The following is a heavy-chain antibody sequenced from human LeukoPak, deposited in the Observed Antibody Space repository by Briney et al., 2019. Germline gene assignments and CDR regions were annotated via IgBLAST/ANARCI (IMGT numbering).Heavy chain of an antibody. V-gene: IGHV3-23*01. CDR3: AKKTGGSYRYLVAPFGY. CDR1: GFTFSSYA. CDR2: ISGSGGST. J-gene: IGHJ4*02. Sequence: GGSLRLSCAASGFTFSSYAMSWVRQAPGKGLEWVSAISGSGGSTYYADSVKGRFTISRDNSKNTLYLQMNSLRAEDTAVYYCAKKTGGSYRYLVAPFGYWGQGTLVTVSS. D-gene: IGHD3-16*02.